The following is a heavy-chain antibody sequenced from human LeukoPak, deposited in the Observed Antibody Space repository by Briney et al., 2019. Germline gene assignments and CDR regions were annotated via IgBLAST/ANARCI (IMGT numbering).Heavy chain of an antibody. D-gene: IGHD2-2*01. V-gene: IGHV4-59*01. CDR2: IYYSGST. CDR1: GGSISSYY. CDR3: ARQTMLVGYANGLGFNY. J-gene: IGHJ4*02. Sequence: SETLSLTCTVSGGSISSYYWSWIRQPPGKGLEWIGYIYYSGSTNYNPSLKSRVSMSADTSKNQISLNLKFVTAADTAVYYCARQTMLVGYANGLGFNYWGEGTLVTVSS.